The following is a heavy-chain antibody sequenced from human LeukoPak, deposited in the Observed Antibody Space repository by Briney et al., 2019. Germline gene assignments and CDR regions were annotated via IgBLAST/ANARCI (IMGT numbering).Heavy chain of an antibody. V-gene: IGHV2-26*01. CDR2: IFLNDEK. J-gene: IGHJ4*02. CDR3: ARIQRYYDSSGYFRFDY. CDR1: GFSLSNARMG. D-gene: IGHD3-22*01. Sequence: ESGPTLVNPTETLTLTCTVSGFSLSNARMGVSWIRQPPGKALEWLAHIFLNDEKSYRTSLKSRLTISKDTSKSQVVLTMTNMDPVDTATYYCARIQRYYDSSGYFRFDYWGQGTLVTVSS.